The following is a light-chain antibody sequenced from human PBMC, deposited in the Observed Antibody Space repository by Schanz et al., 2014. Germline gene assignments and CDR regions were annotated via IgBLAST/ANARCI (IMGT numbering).Light chain of an antibody. CDR1: SSDVGGYNY. CDR3: SAWDDSMKRV. CDR2: DVN. J-gene: IGLJ3*02. V-gene: IGLV2-8*01. Sequence: QSALTQPPSASGSPGQSVTISCTGTSSDVGGYNYVSWYQQHPGKAPKLMIFDVNQRPSGVPDRFSGSKSGNTASLAISGLQSEDEADYYCSAWDDSMKRVFGGGTKLTVL.